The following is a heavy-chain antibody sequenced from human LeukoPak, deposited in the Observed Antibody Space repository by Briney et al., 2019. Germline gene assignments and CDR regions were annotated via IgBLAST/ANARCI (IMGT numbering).Heavy chain of an antibody. CDR1: GGTFSSYA. J-gene: IGHJ6*03. CDR3: GGTTHYYYYMDV. Sequence: SVKVSCKASGGTFSSYAISWVRQAPGQGLEWMGGIIPIFGTANYAQKFQGRVTITTDESTSTAYMELSSLRSEDTAVYYCGGTTHYYYYMDVWGKGTTVTVSS. V-gene: IGHV1-69*05. D-gene: IGHD1-7*01. CDR2: IIPIFGTA.